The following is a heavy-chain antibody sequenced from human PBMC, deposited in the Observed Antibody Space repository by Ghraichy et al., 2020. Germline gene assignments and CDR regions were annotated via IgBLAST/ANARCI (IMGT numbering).Heavy chain of an antibody. J-gene: IGHJ6*02. V-gene: IGHV3-48*01. Sequence: GGSLRLSCVGSGFTFSSYSMNWVRQSPGKGLEWVSYITSSSRNTFYADSVKGRFTISRDNAQNSLSLQMNSLRGEDTAVYYCARGSRVVRFYYYDGMDVWGQGTTVTVSS. CDR2: ITSSSRNT. CDR1: GFTFSSYS. CDR3: ARGSRVVRFYYYDGMDV. D-gene: IGHD4-23*01.